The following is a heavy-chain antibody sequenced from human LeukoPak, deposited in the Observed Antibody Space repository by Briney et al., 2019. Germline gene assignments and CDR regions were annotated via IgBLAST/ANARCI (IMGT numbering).Heavy chain of an antibody. J-gene: IGHJ4*02. CDR3: ARQAAGYYFDY. V-gene: IGHV3-30*04. Sequence: PGGSLRLSCAASGFTFSSYAMHWVRQAAGKGLEWVAVISYDGSNKYYADSVKGRFTISRDNSKNTLYLQMNSLRAEDTAVYYCARQAAGYYFDYWGQGTLVTVSS. CDR1: GFTFSSYA. CDR2: ISYDGSNK. D-gene: IGHD6-19*01.